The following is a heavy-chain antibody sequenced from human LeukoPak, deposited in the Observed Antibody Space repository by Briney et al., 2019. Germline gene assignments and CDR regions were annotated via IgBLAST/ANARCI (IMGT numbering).Heavy chain of an antibody. J-gene: IGHJ6*02. D-gene: IGHD3-9*01. Sequence: GGSLRLSCVASGFTFRSYDMLWVRQPTGKGLEWVSGIGTAGDTNYADSVKGRFTISRENAKNSLYLQMNSLRAGDTAVYYCARGSTYDILSRYYGMDVWGRGPTVTVSS. CDR3: ARGSTYDILSRYYGMDV. CDR2: IGTAGDT. CDR1: GFTFRSYD. V-gene: IGHV3-13*04.